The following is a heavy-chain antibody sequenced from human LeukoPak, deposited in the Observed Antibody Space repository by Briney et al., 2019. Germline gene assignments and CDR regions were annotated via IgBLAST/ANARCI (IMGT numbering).Heavy chain of an antibody. D-gene: IGHD3-3*01. J-gene: IGHJ4*02. CDR1: RFFFSSYA. CDR2: ISSDGTNK. Sequence: GGSLRLSCAASRFFFSSYAMHWVRQAPGKGLEWLAVISSDGTNKYYADSVKGRFTISRDNSKNTLYLQMNSLRVEDTAVYYCARCRENDFWSGSPVDYWGQGTLVTVSS. CDR3: ARCRENDFWSGSPVDY. V-gene: IGHV3-30-3*01.